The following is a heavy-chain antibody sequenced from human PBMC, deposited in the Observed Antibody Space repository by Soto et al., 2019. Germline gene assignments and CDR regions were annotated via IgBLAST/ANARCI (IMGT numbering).Heavy chain of an antibody. CDR2: ISDSGDST. Sequence: PGGSLRLSCAASGFTFSNYAMSWVRQAPGKGLEWVSGISDSGDSTYNADSVRGRFTISRDNSKNTLYLQMNSLTSEDTAVYFCARVHYRLIYLLFDYWGQGTPVTVSS. CDR1: GFTFSNYA. CDR3: ARVHYRLIYLLFDY. J-gene: IGHJ4*02. V-gene: IGHV3-23*01. D-gene: IGHD5-12*01.